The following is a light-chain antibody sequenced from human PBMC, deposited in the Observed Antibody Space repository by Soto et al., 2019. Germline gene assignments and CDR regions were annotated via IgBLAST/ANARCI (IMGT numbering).Light chain of an antibody. Sequence: DIQMTQSPSTLSASVGDRVTITCRASQSISSWLAWYQQKPGKAPKLLIYKASSLESGVPSRFSGSGSGTDCTLTISSLQPDEFATYYCQQYNSFPWPFGQGTKVEIK. CDR2: KAS. J-gene: IGKJ1*01. CDR3: QQYNSFPWP. CDR1: QSISSW. V-gene: IGKV1-5*03.